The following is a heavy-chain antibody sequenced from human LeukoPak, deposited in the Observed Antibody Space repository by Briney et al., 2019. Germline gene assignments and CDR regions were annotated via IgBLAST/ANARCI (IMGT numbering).Heavy chain of an antibody. J-gene: IGHJ4*02. CDR3: ARDSDWILFDY. Sequence: PGWSLRLSCAASGFTFNPYWMHWVRQAPGKGLVWVARVHREGTTTAYADSVKGRFTISRDNAKNTLYLQMTNLRAEDTAVYYCARDSDWILFDYWGRGTLVTVSS. V-gene: IGHV3-74*03. CDR1: GFTFNPYW. CDR2: VHREGTTT. D-gene: IGHD3/OR15-3a*01.